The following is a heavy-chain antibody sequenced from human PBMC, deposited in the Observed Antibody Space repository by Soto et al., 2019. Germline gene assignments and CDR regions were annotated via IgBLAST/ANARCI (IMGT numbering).Heavy chain of an antibody. CDR1: GGSISSGDYY. CDR3: ARAHGDYGYFQH. V-gene: IGHV4-30-4*01. CDR2: IYYSGST. Sequence: PSETLSLTCTVSGGSISSGDYYWSWIRQPPGKGLEWIGYIYYSGSTYYNPSLKSRVTISVDTSKNQFSLKLSSVTAADTAVYYCARAHGDYGYFQHWGQGTLVTVSS. D-gene: IGHD4-17*01. J-gene: IGHJ1*01.